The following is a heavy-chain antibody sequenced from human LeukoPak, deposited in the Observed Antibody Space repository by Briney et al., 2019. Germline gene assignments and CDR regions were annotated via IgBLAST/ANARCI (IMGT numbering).Heavy chain of an antibody. CDR3: ATLRWWGGSDY. CDR1: GYTFTGYY. CDR2: ISPNSGGT. Sequence: ASVKVSCKASGYTFTGYYLHWVRQAPGQGLEWMGWISPNSGGTNYAQKFQGRVTMTRDTSISTTYMELSSLTSDDTAVYYCATLRWWGGSDYWGQGTLVTVSS. V-gene: IGHV1-2*02. J-gene: IGHJ4*02. D-gene: IGHD2-21*01.